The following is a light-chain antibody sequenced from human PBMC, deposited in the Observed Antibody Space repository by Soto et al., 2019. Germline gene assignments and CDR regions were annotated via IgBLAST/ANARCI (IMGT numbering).Light chain of an antibody. J-gene: IGKJ3*01. Sequence: EIVLTQSPGTLSLSPGERATLSCRASLCVSSKYLAWYQQKPGQAPRVLIYGTSIRASGVPERFSGGGSGTDFTLTITRLEPEDFAVYYCQQYGSSLFTFGPGTKVDFK. CDR3: QQYGSSLFT. CDR2: GTS. CDR1: LCVSSKY. V-gene: IGKV3-20*01.